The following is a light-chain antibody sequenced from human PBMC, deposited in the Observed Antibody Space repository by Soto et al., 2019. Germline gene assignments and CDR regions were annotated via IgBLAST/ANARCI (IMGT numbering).Light chain of an antibody. Sequence: DIVLTQSPGTLSLSPGERATLSCRASQSVSNSHLAWHQQKPGQAPRLLIFGVSIRAAGIPDRFSGSGSGTDFTLTITSLEPKDYAMYYCQQYDKSPRTFGGGTKVEIK. J-gene: IGKJ4*01. CDR3: QQYDKSPRT. V-gene: IGKV3-20*01. CDR1: QSVSNSH. CDR2: GVS.